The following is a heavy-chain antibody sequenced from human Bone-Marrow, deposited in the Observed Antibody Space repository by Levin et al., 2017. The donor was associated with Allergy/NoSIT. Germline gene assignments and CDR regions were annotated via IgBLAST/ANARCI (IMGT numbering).Heavy chain of an antibody. CDR2: IWYDGSNK. J-gene: IGHJ6*02. CDR3: ARDWWYGDSGDYYYGMDV. Sequence: LSLTCAASGFTFSSYGMHWVRQAPGKGLEWVAVIWYDGSNKYYADSVKGRFTISRDNSKNTLYLQMNSLRAEDTAVYYCARDWWYGDSGDYYYGMDVWGQGTTVTVSS. CDR1: GFTFSSYG. V-gene: IGHV3-33*01. D-gene: IGHD4-17*01.